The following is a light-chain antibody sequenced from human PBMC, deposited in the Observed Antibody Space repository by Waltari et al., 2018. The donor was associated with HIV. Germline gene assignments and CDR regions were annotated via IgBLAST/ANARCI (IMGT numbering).Light chain of an antibody. V-gene: IGKV2-30*01. CDR3: MQGTHWLT. Sequence: DVVVTQSPLSLPVTLGQRASIPCRSSQSLVYSYGNNYLNWLQQRPGQSPRRLIYKVSNRDAGVQDRFSGSGSGTDFTLKISRVEDEDVGVYYCMQGTHWLTFGGGTKVEIK. J-gene: IGKJ4*01. CDR1: QSLVYSYGNNY. CDR2: KVS.